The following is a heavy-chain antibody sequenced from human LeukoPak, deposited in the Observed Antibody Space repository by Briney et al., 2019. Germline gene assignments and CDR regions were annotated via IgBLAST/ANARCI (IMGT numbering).Heavy chain of an antibody. CDR3: ARWVALQGGWFDP. D-gene: IGHD2-15*01. J-gene: IGHJ5*02. Sequence: SETLSLTCTVSGGSISSGYYWGWIRQPPGKGLEWIGSIYHSGSTYYNPSLKSRVTISVDTSKNQFSLKLSSVTAADTAVYYCARWVALQGGWFDPWGQGTLVTVSS. CDR2: IYHSGST. V-gene: IGHV4-38-2*02. CDR1: GGSISSGYY.